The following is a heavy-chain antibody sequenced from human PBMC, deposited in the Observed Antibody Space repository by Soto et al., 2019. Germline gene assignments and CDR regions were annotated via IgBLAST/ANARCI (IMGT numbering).Heavy chain of an antibody. CDR2: IYHSGST. D-gene: IGHD3-22*01. J-gene: IGHJ5*02. CDR1: GCSISSGGYS. CDR3: AGTYYYDSRRFRFDP. Sequence: SETPSLTCAVSGCSISSGGYSWSWILHPPGKGLEWIGYIYHSGSTYYNPSLKSRVTISVDRSKNQFSLKLSSVTAADTAVYYCAGTYYYDSRRFRFDPCGKGKLVIVCS. V-gene: IGHV4-30-2*01.